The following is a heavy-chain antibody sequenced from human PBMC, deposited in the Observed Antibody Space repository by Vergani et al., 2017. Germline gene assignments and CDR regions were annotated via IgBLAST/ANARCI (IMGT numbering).Heavy chain of an antibody. J-gene: IGHJ4*02. CDR2: IYYSGST. CDR1: GGSISSGSYY. D-gene: IGHD3-10*01. CDR3: ARTMVRGVIHCN. Sequence: QVQLQESGPGLVKPSQTLSLTCTVSGGSISSGSYYWSWIRQPPGKGLEWIGYIYYSGSTNYNPSLKSRVTISVDTSKNQFSLKLSSVTAADTAVYYCARTMVRGVIHCNWGQGTLVTVSS. V-gene: IGHV4-61*01.